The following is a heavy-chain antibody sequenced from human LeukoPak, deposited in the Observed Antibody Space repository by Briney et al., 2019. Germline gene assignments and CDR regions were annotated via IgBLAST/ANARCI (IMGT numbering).Heavy chain of an antibody. CDR3: VKGGPYSGYDWFDP. D-gene: IGHD5-12*01. V-gene: IGHV3-64D*06. J-gene: IGHJ5*02. CDR2: ISSNGGST. Sequence: QPGRSLRLSCSASGFTFSSYAMHWVRQAPGKGLEYVSAISSNGGSTYYADSVKGRFTISRDNSKNTLYLQMSSLRAEDTAVYYCVKGGPYSGYDWFDPWGQGTLVTVSS. CDR1: GFTFSSYA.